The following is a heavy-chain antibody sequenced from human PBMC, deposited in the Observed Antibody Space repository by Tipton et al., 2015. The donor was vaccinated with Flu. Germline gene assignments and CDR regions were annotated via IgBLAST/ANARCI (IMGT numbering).Heavy chain of an antibody. V-gene: IGHV3-7*01. CDR3: ARGITKVIDY. CDR2: MNIDGSDR. Sequence: SLRLSCAASGFTFSSYWMSWVRQAPGKGLEWVSNMNIDGSDRYYVDSVKGRFTISRDNRENSLYLQMNGLRAEDTAVYYCARGITKVIDYWGRGTLVAVSS. J-gene: IGHJ4*02. CDR1: GFTFSSYW. D-gene: IGHD2-21*01.